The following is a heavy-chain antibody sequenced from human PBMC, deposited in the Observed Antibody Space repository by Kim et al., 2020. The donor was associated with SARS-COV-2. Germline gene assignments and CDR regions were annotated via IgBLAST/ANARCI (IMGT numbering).Heavy chain of an antibody. CDR2: IIPIFGTA. V-gene: IGHV1-69*13. CDR3: ARDAYYDILTGYYPDWYFDV. D-gene: IGHD3-9*01. Sequence: SVKVSCKASGGTFSSYAISWVRQAPGQGLEWMGGIIPIFGTANYAQKFQGRVTITADESTSTAYMELSSLRSEDTAVYYCARDAYYDILTGYYPDWYFDVWGRGTLVTVSS. CDR1: GGTFSSYA. J-gene: IGHJ2*01.